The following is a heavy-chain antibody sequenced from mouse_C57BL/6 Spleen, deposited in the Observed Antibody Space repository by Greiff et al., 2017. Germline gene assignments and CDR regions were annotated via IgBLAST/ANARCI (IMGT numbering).Heavy chain of an antibody. CDR2: IDPSDSET. J-gene: IGHJ4*01. Sequence: VQLQQPGAELVRPGSSVKLSCKASGYTFTSYWMHWVKQRPIQGLEWIGNIDPSDSETHYNQKFKDKATVTVDKSSSTAYMQLSSLTSEDSAVYYCARDWDDAMDYWGQGTSVTVSS. D-gene: IGHD4-1*01. CDR3: ARDWDDAMDY. CDR1: GYTFTSYW. V-gene: IGHV1-52*01.